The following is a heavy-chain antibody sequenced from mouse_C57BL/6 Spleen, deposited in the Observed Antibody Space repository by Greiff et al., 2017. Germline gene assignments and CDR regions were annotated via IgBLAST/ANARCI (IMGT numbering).Heavy chain of an antibody. CDR1: GYAFSSSW. D-gene: IGHD4-1*01. J-gene: IGHJ4*01. Sequence: VQLQQSGPELVKPGASVKISCKASGYAFSSSWMNWVKPRPGKGLEWIGRIYPGDGDTNYNGKFKGKATLTADKSSSTAYMQLSSLTSADSAVYFCALGRGDYWGQGTSVTVSS. CDR2: IYPGDGDT. CDR3: ALGRGDY. V-gene: IGHV1-82*01.